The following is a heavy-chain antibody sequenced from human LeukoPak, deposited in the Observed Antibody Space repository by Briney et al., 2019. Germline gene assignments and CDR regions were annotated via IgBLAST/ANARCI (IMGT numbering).Heavy chain of an antibody. CDR2: ISSSSSYI. CDR3: ARVSPYSSGANWFDP. J-gene: IGHJ5*02. D-gene: IGHD6-19*01. Sequence: GGSLRLSCAASGFTFSSYSMNWVRQAPGKGLEWVSSISSSSSYIYYADSVKGRFTISRDNAKNSLYLQMNSLRAEDTAVYYCARVSPYSSGANWFDPWGQGTLVTVSS. V-gene: IGHV3-21*01. CDR1: GFTFSSYS.